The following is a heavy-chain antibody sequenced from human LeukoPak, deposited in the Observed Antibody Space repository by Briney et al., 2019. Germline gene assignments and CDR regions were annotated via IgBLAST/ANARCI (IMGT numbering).Heavy chain of an antibody. V-gene: IGHV3-30*02. CDR3: ANEEGPYYDFWSGYPQPFGY. Sequence: GGSLRLSCAASRFTFSTYGMYWVRQAPGKGLEWVAFIRYDGSNKYYADSVKGRFTISRDNAKNSLYLQMNSLRAEDTAVYYCANEEGPYYDFWSGYPQPFGYWGQGTLVTVSS. CDR1: RFTFSTYG. D-gene: IGHD3-3*01. CDR2: IRYDGSNK. J-gene: IGHJ4*02.